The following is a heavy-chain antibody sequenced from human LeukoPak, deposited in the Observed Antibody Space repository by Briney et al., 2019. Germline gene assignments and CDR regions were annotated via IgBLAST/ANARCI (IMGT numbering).Heavy chain of an antibody. Sequence: SETLSLTCTVSGGSINGYYWSWIRQPPGKGLEWLGYIYYSGSTNYSPSLKSRVTISVDTSKNQFSLKLSSVTAADTAVYYCVRENYRDTSDDDNWFDPWGQGTLVTVSS. CDR1: GGSINGYY. D-gene: IGHD3-22*01. CDR3: VRENYRDTSDDDNWFDP. J-gene: IGHJ5*02. CDR2: IYYSGST. V-gene: IGHV4-59*01.